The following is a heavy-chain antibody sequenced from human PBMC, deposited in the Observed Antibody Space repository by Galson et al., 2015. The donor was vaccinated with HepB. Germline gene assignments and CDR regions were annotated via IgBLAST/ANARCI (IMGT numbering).Heavy chain of an antibody. CDR1: GFTFSSYG. J-gene: IGHJ6*02. V-gene: IGHV3-30*18. Sequence: SLRLSCAASGFTFSSYGMHWVRQAPGKGLEWVAVISYDGSNKYYADSVKGRFTISRDNSKNTLYLQMNSLRAEDTAVYYCAKRARTTFHYYYYYGMDVWGQGTTVTVSS. CDR3: AKRARTTFHYYYYYGMDV. CDR2: ISYDGSNK. D-gene: IGHD2/OR15-2a*01.